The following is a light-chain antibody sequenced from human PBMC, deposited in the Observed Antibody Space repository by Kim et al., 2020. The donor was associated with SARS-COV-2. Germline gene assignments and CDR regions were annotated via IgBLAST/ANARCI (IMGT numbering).Light chain of an antibody. CDR1: QSISRG. CDR3: QQYNSYSPYT. V-gene: IGKV1-5*01. Sequence: ACVGETVTITCRASQSISRGLAWYQQRLGKAPKLLIYDASTLDSGVTSRFSGSGSGTEFTLTITSLQPDDFATYYCQQYNSYSPYTFGQGTKLEI. J-gene: IGKJ2*01. CDR2: DAS.